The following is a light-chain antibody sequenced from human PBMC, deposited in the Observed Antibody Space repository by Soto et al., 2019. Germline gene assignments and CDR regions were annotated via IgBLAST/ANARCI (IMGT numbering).Light chain of an antibody. J-gene: IGLJ1*01. V-gene: IGLV2-14*01. CDR3: VSYTSRSTYV. CDR2: DVY. Sequence: QSALTQPASLSGSPGQSITISCTGTISDVGGYIWVSWYQHHPGKAPKLVIYDVYQRPSGVSSRFSGSKSGNTAFLTISGLQTEDEADYYCVSYTSRSTYVFGSGTKVTVL. CDR1: ISDVGGYIW.